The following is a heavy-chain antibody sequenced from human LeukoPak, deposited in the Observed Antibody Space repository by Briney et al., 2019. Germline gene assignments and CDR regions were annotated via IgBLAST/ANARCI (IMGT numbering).Heavy chain of an antibody. CDR2: IYYSGST. V-gene: IGHV4-59*01. D-gene: IGHD6-13*01. Sequence: SETLSLTCTVSGGSISSYYWSWIRQPPGKGLEWIGYIYYSGSTNYNPSLKSRVTISVDTSKNQFSLKLSSVTAADTAVYYCARDRNPKGDSSWSRRGYYYYGMDVWGQGTTVTVSS. J-gene: IGHJ6*02. CDR1: GGSISSYY. CDR3: ARDRNPKGDSSWSRRGYYYYGMDV.